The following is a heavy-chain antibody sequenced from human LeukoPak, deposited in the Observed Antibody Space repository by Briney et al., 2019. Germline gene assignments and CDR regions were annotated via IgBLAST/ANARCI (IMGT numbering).Heavy chain of an antibody. J-gene: IGHJ4*02. V-gene: IGHV3-74*01. Sequence: GGSLRLSCAASGFIFSDYWMHWVRQGPGKGLVWVSRIKSDGSSTSYAESVKGRFTISRDNAKNTVYVHMNSLRDEDTAVYYCARGGRYAYFLDYWGQGALVTVSS. CDR3: ARGGRYAYFLDY. D-gene: IGHD3-16*01. CDR2: IKSDGSST. CDR1: GFIFSDYW.